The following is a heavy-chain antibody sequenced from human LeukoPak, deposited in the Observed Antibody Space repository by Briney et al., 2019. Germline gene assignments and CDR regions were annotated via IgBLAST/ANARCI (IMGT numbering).Heavy chain of an antibody. CDR2: IYYSGST. CDR3: ARDQRSHDFWSGYYTGYGMDV. V-gene: IGHV4-31*03. Sequence: SETLSLTCTVSGGSISSGGYYWSWIRQHPGKGLEWIGYIYYSGSTYYNPSLKSRVTISVDTSKNQFSLKLSSVTDADTAVYYCARDQRSHDFWSGYYTGYGMDVWGQGTTVTVSS. J-gene: IGHJ6*02. CDR1: GGSISSGGYY. D-gene: IGHD3-3*01.